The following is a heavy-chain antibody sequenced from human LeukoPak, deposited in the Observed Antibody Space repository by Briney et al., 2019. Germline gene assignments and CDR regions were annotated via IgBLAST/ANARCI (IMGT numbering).Heavy chain of an antibody. CDR1: GFTFSSYE. D-gene: IGHD3-10*02. J-gene: IGHJ6*04. CDR2: ISSSGSTI. V-gene: IGHV3-48*03. Sequence: GGSLRLSCAASGFTFSSYEMNWVRQAPGKGLEWVSYISSSGSTIYYADSVQGRFTISRDNAKNSLYLQMNSLRAEDTAVYYCAELGITMIGGVWGKGTTVTISS. CDR3: AELGITMIGGV.